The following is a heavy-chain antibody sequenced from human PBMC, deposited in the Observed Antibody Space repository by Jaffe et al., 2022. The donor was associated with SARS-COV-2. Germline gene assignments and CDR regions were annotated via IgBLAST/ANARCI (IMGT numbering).Heavy chain of an antibody. V-gene: IGHV1-69*01. CDR1: GGTFSSYA. Sequence: QVQLVQSGAEVKKPGSSVKVSCKASGGTFSSYAISWVRQAPGQGLEWMGGIIPIFGTANYAQKFQGRVTITADESTSTAYMELSSLRSEDTAVYYCARGALTTKWEQLGWFDPWGQGTLVTVSS. J-gene: IGHJ5*02. D-gene: IGHD1-26*01. CDR3: ARGALTTKWEQLGWFDP. CDR2: IIPIFGTA.